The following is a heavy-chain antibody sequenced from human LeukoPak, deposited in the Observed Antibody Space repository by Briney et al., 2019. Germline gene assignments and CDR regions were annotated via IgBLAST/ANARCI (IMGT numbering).Heavy chain of an antibody. V-gene: IGHV3-66*01. CDR1: GFTVSSNY. Sequence: PGGSLRLSCAASGFTVSSNYMSWVRQAPGKGLEWVSVTYSDGRTYYADSVKGRFTISRDNSNNTLYLQMNSLRAEDTAVYYCASRYMSSGWYYFDNWGQGTLVTVSS. D-gene: IGHD6-19*01. CDR2: TYSDGRT. CDR3: ASRYMSSGWYYFDN. J-gene: IGHJ4*02.